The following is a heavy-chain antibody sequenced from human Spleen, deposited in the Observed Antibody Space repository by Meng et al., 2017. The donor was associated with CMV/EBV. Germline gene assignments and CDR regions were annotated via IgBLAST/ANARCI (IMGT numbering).Heavy chain of an antibody. CDR2: IVVGSGNT. Sequence: SVKVSCKASGFTFTSSAVQWVRQARGQRLEWIGWIVVGSGNTNYAQKFQERVTITRDMSTSTAYMELSSLRAEDTAVYYCARNQGSSGWYGDAFDIWGQGTMVTVSS. V-gene: IGHV1-58*01. D-gene: IGHD6-19*01. CDR1: GFTFTSSA. J-gene: IGHJ3*02. CDR3: ARNQGSSGWYGDAFDI.